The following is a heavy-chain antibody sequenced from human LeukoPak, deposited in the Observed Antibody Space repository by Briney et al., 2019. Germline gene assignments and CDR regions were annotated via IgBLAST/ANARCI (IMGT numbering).Heavy chain of an antibody. J-gene: IGHJ5*02. CDR2: IYYTGST. CDR3: ARENYCTNGVCWAFDP. CDR1: GGSISISDYY. D-gene: IGHD2-8*01. Sequence: SETLSLTRTVSGGSISISDYYWSWIRQPPGRGLEWVGNIYYTGSTTYNPSLKIRVTFSVDTATNHFSLDLSSVTAADTAVYYCARENYCTNGVCWAFDPWGQGTLVTVSS. V-gene: IGHV4-39*07.